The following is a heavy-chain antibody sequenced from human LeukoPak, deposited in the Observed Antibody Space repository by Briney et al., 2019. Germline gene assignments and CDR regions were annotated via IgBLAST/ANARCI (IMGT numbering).Heavy chain of an antibody. CDR1: GGSISGSY. CDR3: ARGIESYGDYGY. CDR2: MYNSGST. V-gene: IGHV4-59*01. D-gene: IGHD4-17*01. Sequence: SETLSLTCTVSGGSISGSYWSWIRQPPGKGLEWIAYMYNSGSTNYNPPLKSRVTISIDTSKNQFSLKLSSLTAADTAIYYCARGIESYGDYGYWGQGILVTVSS. J-gene: IGHJ4*02.